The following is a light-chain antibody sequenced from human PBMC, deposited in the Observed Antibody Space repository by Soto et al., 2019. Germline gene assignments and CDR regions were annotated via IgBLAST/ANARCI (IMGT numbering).Light chain of an antibody. CDR1: QSISSW. CDR2: KAS. J-gene: IGKJ3*01. Sequence: DIQMTQSPSTLSASVGDRVTITCRASQSISSWLDWYQQKPGKAPKLLIYKASSLESGVPSRFSGSGSGTEFTLTISSLQPDDFATYYCQQYNSYQFTVGPGTKVHIK. CDR3: QQYNSYQFT. V-gene: IGKV1-5*03.